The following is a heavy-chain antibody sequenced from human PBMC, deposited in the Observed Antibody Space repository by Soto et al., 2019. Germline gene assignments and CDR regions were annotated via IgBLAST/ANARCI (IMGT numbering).Heavy chain of an antibody. CDR1: GGSISSGGYY. J-gene: IGHJ5*02. CDR2: IYYSGST. CDR3: ARERDIVVVPAAPGILDP. V-gene: IGHV4-31*03. Sequence: PSETLSLTCTVSGGSISSGGYYWSWIRQHPGKGLEWIGYIYYSGSTYYNPSLKSRVTISVDTSKNQFSLKLSSVTAADTAVYYCARERDIVVVPAAPGILDPWRQGTLVTVSS. D-gene: IGHD2-2*01.